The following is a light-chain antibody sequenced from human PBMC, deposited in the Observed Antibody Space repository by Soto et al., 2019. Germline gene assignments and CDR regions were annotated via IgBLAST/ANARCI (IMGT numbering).Light chain of an antibody. J-gene: IGKJ4*01. CDR1: QSVSSY. CDR2: DAS. CDR3: QQRSNWPPLT. V-gene: IGKV3-11*01. Sequence: EIVLTQSPATLSLSPGERATLSCRASQSVSSYLAWYQQKPGQAPRLLIYDASNRATGIPARFSGSGSGTDFTLTISSLEPEEVAVYYCQQRSNWPPLTFGGGTKVDIK.